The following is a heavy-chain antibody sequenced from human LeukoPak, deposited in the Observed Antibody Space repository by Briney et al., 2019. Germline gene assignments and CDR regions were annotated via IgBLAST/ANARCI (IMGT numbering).Heavy chain of an antibody. CDR3: ARDSSGWYQEYFQH. CDR1: GFSFSDYY. D-gene: IGHD6-19*01. J-gene: IGHJ1*01. Sequence: PGGSLRLSCAASGFSFSDYYMSWIRQAPGKGLEWVSYMSNSGSTIYYADSVKGRFTFSRDNAKNSLYLQMNSLRAEDTAVYYCARDSSGWYQEYFQHWGQGTLVTVSS. CDR2: MSNSGSTI. V-gene: IGHV3-11*04.